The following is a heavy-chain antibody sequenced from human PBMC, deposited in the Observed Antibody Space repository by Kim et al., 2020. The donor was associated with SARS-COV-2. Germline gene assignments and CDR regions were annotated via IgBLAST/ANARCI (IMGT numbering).Heavy chain of an antibody. CDR2: ISGSSDSL. CDR1: GFTFSSYN. V-gene: IGHV3-48*04. J-gene: IGHJ4*02. CDR3: ARAPSVSSRYSDS. D-gene: IGHD6-13*01. Sequence: GGSLRLSCAASGFTFSSYNMNWVRQAPGKGLEWLSYISGSSDSLYYADSVKGRFTISRDNAKNSLFLQLNSLRAEDTAVYYCARAPSVSSRYSDSWGQGT.